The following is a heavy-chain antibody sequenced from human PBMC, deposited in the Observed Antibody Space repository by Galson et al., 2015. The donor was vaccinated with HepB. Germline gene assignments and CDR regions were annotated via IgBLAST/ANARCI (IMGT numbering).Heavy chain of an antibody. CDR2: IWYDRSNN. J-gene: IGHJ6*02. CDR3: ARLQWLPPDNYYYGMDV. Sequence: SLRLSCAASGFTFSSDGMHWVRQAPGKGLEWVAVIWYDRSNNNYEDSVKGRFTISRDNSKNTLSLQMNSLRAEDTAVYYCARLQWLPPDNYYYGMDVWGQGTTVTGSS. V-gene: IGHV3-33*08. D-gene: IGHD6-19*01. CDR1: GFTFSSDG.